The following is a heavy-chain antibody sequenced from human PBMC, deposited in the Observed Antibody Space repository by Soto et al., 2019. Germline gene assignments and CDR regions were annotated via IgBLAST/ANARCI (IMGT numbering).Heavy chain of an antibody. D-gene: IGHD6-19*01. Sequence: QVQLVQSGAEVKKPGSSVKVSCKASGGTFSSYAISWVRQAPGQGLEWMGGIIPIFGTANYAQKFQGRVTITADESTSTAYMELSSLRSEDTAVYYCARDHLSRSGIAVAGTGPYYYYYGMDVWGQGTTVTVSS. CDR3: ARDHLSRSGIAVAGTGPYYYYYGMDV. CDR2: IIPIFGTA. J-gene: IGHJ6*02. V-gene: IGHV1-69*01. CDR1: GGTFSSYA.